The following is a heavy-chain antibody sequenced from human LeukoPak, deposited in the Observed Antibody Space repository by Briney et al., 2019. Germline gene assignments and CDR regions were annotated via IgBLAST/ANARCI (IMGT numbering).Heavy chain of an antibody. CDR3: ARGDSTYYYGSGNRYYFDY. CDR1: GYTFTGYY. V-gene: IGHV1-2*04. Sequence: GASVKVSCKASGYTFTGYYMHWVRQAPGQGLEWMGWINPNSGGTNYAQKFQGWVTMTRDTSISTAYMELSRLRSDDTAEYYCARGDSTYYYGSGNRYYFDYWGQGTLVTVSS. CDR2: INPNSGGT. J-gene: IGHJ4*02. D-gene: IGHD3-10*01.